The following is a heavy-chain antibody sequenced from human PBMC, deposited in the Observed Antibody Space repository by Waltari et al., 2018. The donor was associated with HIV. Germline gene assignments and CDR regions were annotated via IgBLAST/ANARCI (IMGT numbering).Heavy chain of an antibody. J-gene: IGHJ4*02. D-gene: IGHD4-4*01. CDR1: GASVSSNRAA. CDR2: TYYRSKWYD. V-gene: IGHV6-1*01. Sequence: QVQLQQSGPGLVKPSQTLSLTCTISGASVSSNRAAWNWIRPSPSRGLEWLGRTYYRSKWYDDYAGSVKSRITIKPDTSKNQLSLQLNSVTPEDTAVYFCARDNDGNSYFDYWGQGTLVTVSS. CDR3: ARDNDGNSYFDY.